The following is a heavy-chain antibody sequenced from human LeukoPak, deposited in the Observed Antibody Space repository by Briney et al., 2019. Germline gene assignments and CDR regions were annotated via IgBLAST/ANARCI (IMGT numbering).Heavy chain of an antibody. V-gene: IGHV3-23*01. Sequence: GGSLRLSCAASGFTISSYAMAWVRQPPGKGLEWVSHILGSGGSTYYADSVKGRFTISRDNSKNTLYLKMNSLRPEDTAVYYCAKVKYDYGDPVGWFDPWGQGSLVTVSS. CDR1: GFTISSYA. D-gene: IGHD4-17*01. CDR3: AKVKYDYGDPVGWFDP. J-gene: IGHJ5*02. CDR2: ILGSGGST.